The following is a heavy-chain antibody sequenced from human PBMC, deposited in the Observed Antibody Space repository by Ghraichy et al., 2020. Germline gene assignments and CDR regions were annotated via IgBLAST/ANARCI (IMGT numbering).Heavy chain of an antibody. CDR3: ARGDYYDSSGYFFH. CDR1: RSAVNDSY. D-gene: IGHD3-22*01. Sequence: GGSLRLSCAAIRSAVNDSYMNWRRQAPGEGLGWDSFLTSSGTNKHYTDSVKGRFTISRDNAKNSLYLQMNSLRAEDTAVYYCARGDYYDSSGYFFHWGQGILVTVSS. V-gene: IGHV3-11*01. J-gene: IGHJ4*02. CDR2: LTSSGTNK.